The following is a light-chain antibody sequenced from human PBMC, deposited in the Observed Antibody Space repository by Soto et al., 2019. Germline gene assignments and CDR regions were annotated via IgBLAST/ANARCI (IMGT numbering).Light chain of an antibody. V-gene: IGKV3-15*01. CDR2: DAS. Sequence: ETVMTQSPATLSVSPGERPTLSCRASQSVSSNLAWYQQKPGQAPRLLIYDASTRATGIPARFSGSGSGTEFTLTISSLQSEDYAVDYCQQYNTWPLTFGPGTKVYIK. CDR1: QSVSSN. J-gene: IGKJ3*01. CDR3: QQYNTWPLT.